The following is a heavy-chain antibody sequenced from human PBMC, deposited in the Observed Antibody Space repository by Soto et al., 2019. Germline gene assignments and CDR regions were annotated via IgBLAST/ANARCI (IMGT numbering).Heavy chain of an antibody. D-gene: IGHD2-15*01. V-gene: IGHV3-21*01. CDR2: ISYSSSYI. CDR1: GFIFSSYS. Sequence: GGSLRLSCAASGFIFSSYSMNWVRQAPGKGLEWVSSISYSSSYIYYADSVKGRFTISRDNTKNSLYLQMNSLRVEDTAMYYCARDYCSGFSCYSFDRWGQGTLVTVSS. J-gene: IGHJ4*02. CDR3: ARDYCSGFSCYSFDR.